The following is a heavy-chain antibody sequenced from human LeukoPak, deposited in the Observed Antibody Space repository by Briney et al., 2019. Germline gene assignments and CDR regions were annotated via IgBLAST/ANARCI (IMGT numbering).Heavy chain of an antibody. J-gene: IGHJ6*02. V-gene: IGHV3-11*01. D-gene: IGHD3-22*01. CDR1: GFTFSDYY. Sequence: GGSLRLSCAASGFTFSDYYMSWIRQAPGKGLEWVSYISSSGSTIYYADSVKGRFTTSRDNAKNSLYLQMNSLRAEDTAVYYCARVNSYYYDSSNMDVWGQGTTVTVSS. CDR2: ISSSGSTI. CDR3: ARVNSYYYDSSNMDV.